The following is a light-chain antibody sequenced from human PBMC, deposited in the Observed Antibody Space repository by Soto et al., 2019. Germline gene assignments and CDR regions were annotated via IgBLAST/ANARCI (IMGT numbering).Light chain of an antibody. V-gene: IGKV3-15*01. CDR1: QTVSIN. J-gene: IGKJ1*01. CDR3: QQYNNWPRT. Sequence: EIVMTQSPATLSLSPGERATLSCRASQTVSINLAWYQQILGQAPRLLIYGASTRATGIPDRFSGSGSGTEFTLSISSLQSEDFAVYYCQQYNNWPRTFGQGITVEIK. CDR2: GAS.